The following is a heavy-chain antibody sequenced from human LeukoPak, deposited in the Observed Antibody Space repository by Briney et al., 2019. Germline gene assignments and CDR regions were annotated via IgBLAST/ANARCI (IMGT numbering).Heavy chain of an antibody. CDR2: LYHSGST. CDR3: ARCYCSSTSCSTYYFDY. D-gene: IGHD2-2*01. V-gene: IGHV4-38-2*02. CDR1: GYSISSGYY. Sequence: SETLSLTCTVSGYSISSGYYWGWIRQPPGKGLEWIGSLYHSGSTYHNSSLRSRLSISVDTSKNQFSLKLSSVTAADTAVYYCARCYCSSTSCSTYYFDYWGQGTLVTVSS. J-gene: IGHJ4*02.